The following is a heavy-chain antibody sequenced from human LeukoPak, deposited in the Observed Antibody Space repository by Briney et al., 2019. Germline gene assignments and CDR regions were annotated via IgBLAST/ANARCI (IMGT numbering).Heavy chain of an antibody. CDR1: GFTFSSYA. CDR3: ASGAVVTAISSDY. Sequence: GGSLRLSCAASGFTFSSYAMHWVRQAPGKGLEWVAVISYDGSNKYYADSVKGRFTISRDNSKITLYLQMNSLRAEDTAVYYCASGAVVTAISSDYSGQGTLVTVSS. J-gene: IGHJ4*02. CDR2: ISYDGSNK. D-gene: IGHD2-21*02. V-gene: IGHV3-30-3*01.